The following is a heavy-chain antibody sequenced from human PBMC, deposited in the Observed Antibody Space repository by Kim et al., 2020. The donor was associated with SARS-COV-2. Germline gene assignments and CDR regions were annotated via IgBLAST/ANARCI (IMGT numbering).Heavy chain of an antibody. D-gene: IGHD5-12*01. J-gene: IGHJ6*02. Sequence: SVKVSCKASGGTFSSYAISWVRQAPGQGLEWMGGIIPIFGTANYAQKFQGRVTITADESTSTAYMELSSLRSEATAVYYCARRGDIVATILYYGMDVWGQGTPVTVSS. CDR1: GGTFSSYA. V-gene: IGHV1-69*13. CDR3: ARRGDIVATILYYGMDV. CDR2: IIPIFGTA.